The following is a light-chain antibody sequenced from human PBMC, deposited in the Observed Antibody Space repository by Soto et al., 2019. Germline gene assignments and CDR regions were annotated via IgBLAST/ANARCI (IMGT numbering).Light chain of an antibody. CDR3: QQYGTSPPTIT. V-gene: IGKV3-20*01. CDR1: QSVTSNY. J-gene: IGKJ1*01. Sequence: EIVLTQSPGTLSLSPGERATLSCRASQSVTSNYLAWYQHKPGQAPRLLIYVASSRATGIPDRFSGSGSGTDFTLTISRLEPEDFTMYYCQQYGTSPPTITFGHGTKVEIK. CDR2: VAS.